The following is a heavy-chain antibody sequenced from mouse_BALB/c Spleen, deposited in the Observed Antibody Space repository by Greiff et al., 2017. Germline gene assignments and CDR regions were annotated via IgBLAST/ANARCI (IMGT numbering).Heavy chain of an antibody. J-gene: IGHJ4*01. V-gene: IGHV5-12-2*01. D-gene: IGHD3-3*01. Sequence: EVHLVESGGGLVQPGGSLKLSCAASGFTFSSYTMPWVRQTPEKRLEWVAYISNGGGSTYYPDTVKGRFTISRDNAKNTLYLQISSLEAEDTAMYYCARLDDYYAMDYWGQGTSVTVSS. CDR2: ISNGGGST. CDR3: ARLDDYYAMDY. CDR1: GFTFSSYT.